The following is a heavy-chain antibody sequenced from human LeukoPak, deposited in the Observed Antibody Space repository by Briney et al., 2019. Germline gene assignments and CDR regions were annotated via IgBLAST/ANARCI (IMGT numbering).Heavy chain of an antibody. V-gene: IGHV3-30-3*01. D-gene: IGHD1-7*01. CDR2: ISYDGSNK. J-gene: IGHJ4*02. CDR1: GFTFSSYA. Sequence: GGSLRLSCAASGFTFSSYAMHWVRQAPGKGLEWVAVISYDGSNKYYADSVKGRFTISRDNSKYTLYLQMNRLTVDDTGVYYCAKEELSGLFDYWGQGAQVTVSS. CDR3: AKEELSGLFDY.